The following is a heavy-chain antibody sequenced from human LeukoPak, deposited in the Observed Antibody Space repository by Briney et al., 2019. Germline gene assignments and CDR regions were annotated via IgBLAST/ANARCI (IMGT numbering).Heavy chain of an antibody. D-gene: IGHD3-10*01. J-gene: IGHJ4*02. CDR2: ISGSGGST. V-gene: IGHV3-23*01. CDR1: GFTLSSYA. Sequence: GGSLRLSCAASGFTLSSYAMSWVRQAPGKGLEWVSAISGSGGSTYYADSVKGRFTISRDNSKNTLYLQMNSLRAEDTAVYYCAKDNGWFGELLGYWGQGTLVTVSS. CDR3: AKDNGWFGELLGY.